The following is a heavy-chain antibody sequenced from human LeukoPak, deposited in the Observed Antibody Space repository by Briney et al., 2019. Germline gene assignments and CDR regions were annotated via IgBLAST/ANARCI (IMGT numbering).Heavy chain of an antibody. J-gene: IGHJ6*02. CDR2: IYYSGST. V-gene: IGHV4-31*03. CDR3: ALTNKAATPLYYYYGMDV. D-gene: IGHD2-15*01. CDR1: GGSISSGGYY. Sequence: SETLSLTCTVSGGSISSGGYYWGWIRQHPGKGLEWIGYIYYSGSTYYNPSLKSRVTISVDTSKNQFSLKLSSVTAADTAVYYCALTNKAATPLYYYYGMDVWGQGTTVTVSS.